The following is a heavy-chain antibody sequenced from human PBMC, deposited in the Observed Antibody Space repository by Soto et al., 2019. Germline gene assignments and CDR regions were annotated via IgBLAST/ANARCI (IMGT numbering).Heavy chain of an antibody. CDR3: ARGYRSNWYLGGAFDI. CDR1: GDSVSSNSDA. V-gene: IGHV6-1*01. CDR2: TYYRSKWYN. Sequence: SQTLSLTCAISGDSVSSNSDAWNWIRQCPSRGLEWLGRTYYRSKWYNDYAVSVKSRITINPDTSKNQFSLQLNSVTPEDTAVYYWARGYRSNWYLGGAFDIWGQGTMVTVS. D-gene: IGHD6-13*01. J-gene: IGHJ3*02.